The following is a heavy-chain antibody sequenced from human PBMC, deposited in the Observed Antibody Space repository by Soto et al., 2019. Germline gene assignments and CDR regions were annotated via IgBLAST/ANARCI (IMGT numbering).Heavy chain of an antibody. V-gene: IGHV3-7*01. CDR2: IKKDGSEA. CDR1: EFTFSNSW. CDR3: AKHGDYVFDY. Sequence: LRLSCAASEFTFSNSWMGWVRQAPGKGLEWVANIKKDGSEAYYVDSVKGRFTISRDNAKGSLYLQMNSLRGEDTAFYYCAKHGDYVFDYWGQGTLVTVSS. J-gene: IGHJ4*02. D-gene: IGHD4-17*01.